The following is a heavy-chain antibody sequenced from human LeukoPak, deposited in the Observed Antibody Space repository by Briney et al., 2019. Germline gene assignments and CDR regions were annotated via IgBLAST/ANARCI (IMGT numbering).Heavy chain of an antibody. V-gene: IGHV4-4*07. Sequence: SETLSLTCNVSGASISSYYWTWIRQPAGKGLEWIGRIYTTGSSNYNPSLKSRVTMSVDTSKNQFSLKLSSVTAADTAVYYCVREYSSSWRYLDYWGQGTLVTVSS. CDR3: VREYSSSWRYLDY. J-gene: IGHJ4*02. CDR2: IYTTGSS. D-gene: IGHD6-13*01. CDR1: GASISSYY.